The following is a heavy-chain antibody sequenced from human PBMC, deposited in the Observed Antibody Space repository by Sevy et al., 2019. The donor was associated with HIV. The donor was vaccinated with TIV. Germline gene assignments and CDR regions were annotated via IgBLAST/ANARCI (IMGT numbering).Heavy chain of an antibody. CDR1: GFTFNNYY. CDR3: ARDWGCTSTSCLLYFDY. D-gene: IGHD2-2*01. V-gene: IGHV3-21*01. Sequence: GGSLRLSCAASGFTFNNYYMNWVRQAPGKGLEWVSSISSSSTYIYYADSVKGRFTISRDNAKNSLYLQMNSLRAEDTAVYYCARDWGCTSTSCLLYFDYWGQGTLVTVSS. CDR2: ISSSSTYI. J-gene: IGHJ4*02.